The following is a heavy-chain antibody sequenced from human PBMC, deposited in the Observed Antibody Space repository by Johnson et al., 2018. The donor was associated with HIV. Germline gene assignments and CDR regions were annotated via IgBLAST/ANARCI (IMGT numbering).Heavy chain of an antibody. D-gene: IGHD4-17*01. J-gene: IGHJ3*02. CDR2: IYSGGST. V-gene: IGHV3-66*01. CDR3: ARSGRGTLTTVPDAFDI. Sequence: VQLVESGGGVVQPGRSLRLSCAASGFTVSSNYMSWVRQAPVKGLEWVSVIYSGGSTYYADSVKGRFTISRDNSKNTLYLQMNSLRAGDTAVYYCARSGRGTLTTVPDAFDIWGQGTMVTVSS. CDR1: GFTVSSNY.